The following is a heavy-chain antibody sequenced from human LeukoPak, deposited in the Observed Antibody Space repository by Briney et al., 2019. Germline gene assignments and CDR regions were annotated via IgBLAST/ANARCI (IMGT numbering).Heavy chain of an antibody. Sequence: ASVKVSCKASGYTFTSYGISWVRQAPGQGLEWMGWISAYNGNTNYAQKLQGRVTMTTDTSTSTAYMELRSLRSDDTAVYYCARILGACDYDSSGYSYWGQGTRVTVSS. CDR2: ISAYNGNT. CDR1: GYTFTSYG. V-gene: IGHV1-18*01. D-gene: IGHD3-22*01. J-gene: IGHJ4*02. CDR3: ARILGACDYDSSGYSY.